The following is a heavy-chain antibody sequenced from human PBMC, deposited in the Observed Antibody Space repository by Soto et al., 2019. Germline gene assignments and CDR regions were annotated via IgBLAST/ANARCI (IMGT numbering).Heavy chain of an antibody. CDR1: GFTFSSYA. CDR2: ISGSGGST. D-gene: IGHD2-2*01. CDR3: AKDWNIVVVSSAPKRDAFDI. V-gene: IGHV3-23*01. J-gene: IGHJ3*02. Sequence: GGSLRLSCAASGFTFSSYAMSWVRQAPGKGLEWVSAISGSGGSTYYADSVKGRFTISRDNSKNTLYLQMNSLRAEDTAVYYCAKDWNIVVVSSAPKRDAFDIWGQGTMVTVSS.